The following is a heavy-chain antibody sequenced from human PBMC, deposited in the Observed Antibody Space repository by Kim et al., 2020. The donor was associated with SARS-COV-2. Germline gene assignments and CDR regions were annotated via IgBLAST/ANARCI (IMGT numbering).Heavy chain of an antibody. CDR1: GFTFTNVR. CDR3: TTHRVVAGLFDY. Sequence: GGSLRLSCAVSGFTFTNVRMSWVRQTAGKGLEWVGRINSKIDGETTDYAASVKGRVSISRDEAKNTLYLQMTSLKIEDTAVYYCTTHRVVAGLFDYWGQGTLITVSS. V-gene: IGHV3-15*01. CDR2: INSKIDGETT. D-gene: IGHD6-19*01. J-gene: IGHJ4*02.